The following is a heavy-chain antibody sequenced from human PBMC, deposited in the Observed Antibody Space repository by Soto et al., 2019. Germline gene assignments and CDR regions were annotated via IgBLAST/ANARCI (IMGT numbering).Heavy chain of an antibody. D-gene: IGHD6-13*01. J-gene: IGHJ6*02. CDR2: LSYDGSNK. V-gene: IGHV3-30*18. Sequence: GGSLRLSCAASGFTFSSYDIHWVRQAPGKGLEWVAVLSYDGSNKYYEDSVKGRFSISRDNSRNTLYLQMNSLRPEDTAVYFCAKGSYSQSSSLEYNYGLDVWGQGTTVTVSS. CDR3: AKGSYSQSSSLEYNYGLDV. CDR1: GFTFSSYD.